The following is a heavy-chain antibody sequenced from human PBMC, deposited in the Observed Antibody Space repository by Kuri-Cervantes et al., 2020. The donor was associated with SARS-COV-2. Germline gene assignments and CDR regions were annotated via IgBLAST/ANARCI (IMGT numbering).Heavy chain of an antibody. J-gene: IGHJ4*02. CDR3: AKDGAGAHDF. Sequence: GESLKISCAASGFKFSRTDMHWVRQAPGKGLEWVAFISYDGNNKKCIASGKGRFTISRDNSQNKPYLQMRSLRPEDTAMYYCAKDGAGAHDFWGQGTLVTVSS. CDR1: GFKFSRTD. D-gene: IGHD4/OR15-4a*01. V-gene: IGHV3-30*18. CDR2: ISYDGNNK.